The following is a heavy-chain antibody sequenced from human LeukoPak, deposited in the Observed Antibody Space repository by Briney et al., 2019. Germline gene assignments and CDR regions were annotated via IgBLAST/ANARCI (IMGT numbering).Heavy chain of an antibody. J-gene: IGHJ3*02. CDR2: IYTSGST. D-gene: IGHD4-23*01. CDR3: ARGRDTVVTSNDAFDI. V-gene: IGHV4-4*07. Sequence: SETLSLTCSVSGASISSYYWSWIRQPAGKGLEWIGRIYTSGSTNYNPSLKSRVTMSVDTSKNQFSLKLSSVTAADTAVYYCARGRDTVVTSNDAFDIWGQGTRVTVSS. CDR1: GASISSYY.